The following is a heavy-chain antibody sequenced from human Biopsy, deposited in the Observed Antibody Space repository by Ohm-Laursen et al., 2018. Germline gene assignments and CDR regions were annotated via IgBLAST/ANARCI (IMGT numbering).Heavy chain of an antibody. CDR2: FSHTGTT. CDR1: GGSFSGYD. D-gene: IGHD6-13*01. CDR3: ARHIGSSWEWAFDI. J-gene: IGHJ3*02. Sequence: SETLSLTCAVDGGSFSGYDWTWIRQPPGKGLEWVGEFSHTGTTIYNPSLKSRLTISVDNSKNHFSLRLTSVTAADTAVYYCARHIGSSWEWAFDIWGRGTMVTVSS. V-gene: IGHV4-34*01.